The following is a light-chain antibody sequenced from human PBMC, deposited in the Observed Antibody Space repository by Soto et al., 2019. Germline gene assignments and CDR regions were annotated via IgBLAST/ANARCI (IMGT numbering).Light chain of an antibody. Sequence: EIVMTQSPATLSVSPGERATVSCRASQSVSSDLAWYHQKPGQAPGLLIYDASNRATGIPARISGSGSGTEFTLTISSLQSEDFAVYYCQQYNNWPQTFGQGTKVDIK. J-gene: IGKJ1*01. CDR1: QSVSSD. V-gene: IGKV3D-15*01. CDR3: QQYNNWPQT. CDR2: DAS.